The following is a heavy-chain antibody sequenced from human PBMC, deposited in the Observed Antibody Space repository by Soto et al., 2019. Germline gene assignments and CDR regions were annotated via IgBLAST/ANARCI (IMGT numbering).Heavy chain of an antibody. J-gene: IGHJ4*02. CDR2: ISGGGGSTI. Sequence: QVRLVESGGGLVKPGWSLRLSCAASGFTFSDYSMSWIRQAPGKGLEWVSYISGGGGSTIHYADSVKGRFTISRDNAKTSLYLQMNSLRAEDTAVYCCASVRGYDDSSGFDYWGQGGLGTVSS. D-gene: IGHD3-22*01. V-gene: IGHV3-11*01. CDR3: ASVRGYDDSSGFDY. CDR1: GFTFSDYS.